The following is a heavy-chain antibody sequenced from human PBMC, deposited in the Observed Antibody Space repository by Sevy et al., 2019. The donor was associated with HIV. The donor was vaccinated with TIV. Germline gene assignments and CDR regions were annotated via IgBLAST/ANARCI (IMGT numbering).Heavy chain of an antibody. J-gene: IGHJ4*02. V-gene: IGHV5-51*01. Sequence: GESLKISCKTSGYTFTNYWIGWVRQMPGKGLEWVGIIYPDDSDTSYSPSFQGQVTMSVDKSISTAYLQWSSLKASDTAMYYCARPNYFDRSGYYQYWGQGTLVTVSS. CDR1: GYTFTNYW. CDR2: IYPDDSDT. CDR3: ARPNYFDRSGYYQY. D-gene: IGHD3-22*01.